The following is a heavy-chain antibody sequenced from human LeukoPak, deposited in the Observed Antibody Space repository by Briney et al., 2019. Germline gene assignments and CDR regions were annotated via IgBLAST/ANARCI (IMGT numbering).Heavy chain of an antibody. CDR2: IWYDGSNK. Sequence: PGRSLRLSCAASGFTFSSYGMHWVRQAPGKGLEWVAVIWYDGSNKYYADSVKGRFTISRDNSKNTLYLQMNSLRAEDTAVYYCARDTAMVGGLFDYWGQGTLVTVSS. V-gene: IGHV3-33*01. CDR3: ARDTAMVGGLFDY. J-gene: IGHJ4*02. CDR1: GFTFSSYG. D-gene: IGHD5-18*01.